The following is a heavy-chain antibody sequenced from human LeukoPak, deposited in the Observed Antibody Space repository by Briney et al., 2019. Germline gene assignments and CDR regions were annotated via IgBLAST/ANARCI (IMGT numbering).Heavy chain of an antibody. J-gene: IGHJ6*04. CDR2: INHSGST. D-gene: IGHD3-10*01. V-gene: IGHV4-34*01. CDR1: GGSFSGYY. Sequence: SETLSLTCAVYGGSFSGYYWSWIRQPPGKGLEWIGEINHSGSTNYNPSLKSRVTISVDTSKNQSSLKLSSVTAADTAVYYCARGSFTMVRGVLDYYYYYGMDVWGKGTTVTVSS. CDR3: ARGSFTMVRGVLDYYYYYGMDV.